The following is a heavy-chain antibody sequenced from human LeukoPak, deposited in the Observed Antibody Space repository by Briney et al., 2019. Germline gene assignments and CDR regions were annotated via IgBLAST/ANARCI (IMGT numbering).Heavy chain of an antibody. D-gene: IGHD2-2*01. Sequence: ASVKVSCKASGYTFRNYGVNWVRQAPGQGLEWVGWISGYNGDTHYAQKLQDRVTLTIDTSTDTAYMELRSLRSDDTAVYYCARARIPAAYGYYFDYWGQGTLVTVSS. CDR1: GYTFRNYG. CDR3: ARARIPAAYGYYFDY. J-gene: IGHJ4*02. V-gene: IGHV1-18*01. CDR2: ISGYNGDT.